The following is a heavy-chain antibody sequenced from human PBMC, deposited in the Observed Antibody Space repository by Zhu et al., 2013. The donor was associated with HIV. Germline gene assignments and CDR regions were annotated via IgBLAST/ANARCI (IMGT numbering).Heavy chain of an antibody. CDR1: GYSFSDHH. Sequence: QVQLVQSGAGVKXPGASMKVSCKASGYSFSDHHIHWVRQAPGQGVEWMGWINPNSGGTNYAQKFQGRVTMTRDTSISTAYMELSRLRSDDTAVHYCATGDYYENSGYFGPFQHWGQGTLVTV. V-gene: IGHV1-2*02. D-gene: IGHD3-22*01. J-gene: IGHJ1*01. CDR3: ATGDYYENSGYFGPFQH. CDR2: INPNSGGT.